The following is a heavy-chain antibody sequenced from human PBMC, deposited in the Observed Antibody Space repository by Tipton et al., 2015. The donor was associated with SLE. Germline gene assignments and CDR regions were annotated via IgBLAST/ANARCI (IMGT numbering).Heavy chain of an antibody. J-gene: IGHJ4*02. Sequence: LRLSCAASGLTVSRNYMSWIRQPPGKGLEWIGYIYHSGSTHYNPSLKSRVTISVDRSKNQFSLKLSSVTAADTAVYYCASWAWGGYFDYWGQGTLVTVSS. CDR2: IYHSGST. D-gene: IGHD3-16*01. CDR3: ASWAWGGYFDY. V-gene: IGHV4-30-2*01. CDR1: GLTVSRNY.